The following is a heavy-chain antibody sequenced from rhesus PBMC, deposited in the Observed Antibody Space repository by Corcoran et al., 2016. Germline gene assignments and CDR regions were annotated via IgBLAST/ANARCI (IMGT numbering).Heavy chain of an antibody. V-gene: IGHV5-43*01. J-gene: IGHJ4*01. D-gene: IGHD2-39*02. Sequence: RPGKGLEWMGSISPGVADTRSNPSVQGQVTISADKSISTAYLQWSSLKAADTATYYCARDGGFDYWGQGVLVTVSS. CDR2: ISPGVADT. CDR3: ARDGGFDY.